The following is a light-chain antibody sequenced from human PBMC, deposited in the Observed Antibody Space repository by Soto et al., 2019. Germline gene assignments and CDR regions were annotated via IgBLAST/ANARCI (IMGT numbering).Light chain of an antibody. CDR2: GAS. CDR3: QQSYSIPWT. V-gene: IGKV1-39*01. Sequence: DIQMTQSPSSLSASVGDRVTITCRTSQSISTSLNWYQQKAGKAPKLLIYGASTLQSGVPLRFSGSGSGTDFTLTISSLQREDFATYYCQQSYSIPWTFGQGTKVEV. J-gene: IGKJ1*01. CDR1: QSISTS.